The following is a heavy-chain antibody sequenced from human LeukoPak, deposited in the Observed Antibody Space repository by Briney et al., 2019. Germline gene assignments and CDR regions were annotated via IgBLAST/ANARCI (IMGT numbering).Heavy chain of an antibody. V-gene: IGHV3-53*01. CDR1: GFTVSSNY. CDR3: AREGDDPYSYAYGGDY. J-gene: IGHJ4*02. CDR2: IYSGGST. Sequence: GGSLRLSCAASGFTVSSNYMSWVRQTPGKGLEWVSVIYSGGSTYYADSVKGRFTISRDNSKNTLYLQMNSLRAEDTAVYYCAREGDDPYSYAYGGDYWGQGTPVTVSS. D-gene: IGHD5-18*01.